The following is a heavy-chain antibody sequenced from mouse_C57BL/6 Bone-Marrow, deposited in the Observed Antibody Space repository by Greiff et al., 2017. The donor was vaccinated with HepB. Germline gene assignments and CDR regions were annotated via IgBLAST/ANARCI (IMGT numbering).Heavy chain of an antibody. D-gene: IGHD3-2*02. CDR3: AREELRLDYAMDY. J-gene: IGHJ4*01. CDR1: GYSITSGYY. CDR2: ISYDGSN. Sequence: EVQLQESGPGLVKPSQSLSLTCSVTGYSITSGYYWNWIRQFPGNKLEWMGYISYDGSNNYNPSLKNRISITRDTSKNQFFLKLNSVTTEDTATYYCAREELRLDYAMDYWGQGTSVTVSS. V-gene: IGHV3-6*01.